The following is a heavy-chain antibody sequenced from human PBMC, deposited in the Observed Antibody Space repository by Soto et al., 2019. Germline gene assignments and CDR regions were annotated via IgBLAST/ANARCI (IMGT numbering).Heavy chain of an antibody. CDR3: ARPLWRDDYNWGYFDL. J-gene: IGHJ2*01. V-gene: IGHV3-30-3*01. Sequence: QVQLVESGGGVVQPGRSLRLSCAASGFTFSSYAMHWVRQVPGKGLEWVAVISYDGSNKYYADSVKGRFTISRDNSKNTLYLQMNSLRAEDTAVYYCARPLWRDDYNWGYFDLRGRGTLVTVSS. CDR2: ISYDGSNK. CDR1: GFTFSSYA. D-gene: IGHD4-4*01.